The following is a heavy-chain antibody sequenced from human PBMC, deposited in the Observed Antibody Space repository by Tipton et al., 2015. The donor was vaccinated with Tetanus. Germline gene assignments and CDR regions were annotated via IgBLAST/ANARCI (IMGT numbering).Heavy chain of an antibody. D-gene: IGHD3-10*01. CDR1: GGSISSYY. CDR2: IYYSGST. CDR3: ARGEGPPMVRGVIMPIFDY. Sequence: TLSLTCTVSGGSISSYYWSWIRQPPGKGLEWIGYIYYSGSTNYNPSLKSRVTISVDTSKNQFSLKLSSVTAADTAVYYCARGEGPPMVRGVIMPIFDYWGQGTLVTVSS. J-gene: IGHJ4*02. V-gene: IGHV4-59*12.